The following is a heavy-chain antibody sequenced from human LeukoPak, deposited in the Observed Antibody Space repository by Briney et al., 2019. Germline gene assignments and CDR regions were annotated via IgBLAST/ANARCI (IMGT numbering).Heavy chain of an antibody. Sequence: SETLSLTCNVSGYSISSGYFWGWIRQPPGKGLEWIGSIYYSGSTYYNPSLKSRVTISVDTSKNQFSLKLSSVTAADTAVYYCARESRYYYGSGSYQCWFDPWGQGTLVTVSS. D-gene: IGHD3-10*01. CDR2: IYYSGST. J-gene: IGHJ5*02. CDR1: GYSISSGYF. V-gene: IGHV4-38-2*02. CDR3: ARESRYYYGSGSYQCWFDP.